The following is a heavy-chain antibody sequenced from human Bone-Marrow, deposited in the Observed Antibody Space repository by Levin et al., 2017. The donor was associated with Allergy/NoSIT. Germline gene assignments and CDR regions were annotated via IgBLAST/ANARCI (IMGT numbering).Heavy chain of an antibody. Sequence: GGSLRLSCEASGLRFNKYAMSWVRQAPGKGLEWVSAISDRGITTYYAESVKGRFTISRDNSKNTLYLQMNSLRAEDTALYYCARAAGSLNLDYWGQGILVTVSS. CDR1: GLRFNKYA. CDR3: ARAAGSLNLDY. CDR2: ISDRGITT. J-gene: IGHJ4*02. D-gene: IGHD2-15*01. V-gene: IGHV3-23*01.